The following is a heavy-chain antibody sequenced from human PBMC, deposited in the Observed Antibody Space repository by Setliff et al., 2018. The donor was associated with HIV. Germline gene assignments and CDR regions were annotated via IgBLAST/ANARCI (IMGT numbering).Heavy chain of an antibody. V-gene: IGHV4-61*09. CDR1: DGSISSGSYY. J-gene: IGHJ4*02. D-gene: IGHD1-1*01. CDR3: ARQLSNSFDY. Sequence: SETLSLTCTVSDGSISSGSYYWSWIRQPAGKGLEWIGHIYTSGSANYNPSLKSRVSISVDTSKNQFSLNLSSVTAADTAVYYCARQLSNSFDYWGQGALVTVSS. CDR2: IYTSGSA.